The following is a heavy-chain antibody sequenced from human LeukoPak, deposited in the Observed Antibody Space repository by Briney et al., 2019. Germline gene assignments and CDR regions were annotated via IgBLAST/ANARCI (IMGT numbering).Heavy chain of an antibody. D-gene: IGHD6-13*01. J-gene: IGHJ5*02. V-gene: IGHV3-21*01. Sequence: GGSLRLSCAASGFTFHLYAMHWVRLAPGKGLEWVSSISSSSSYIYYADSVKGRFTISRDNAKNSLYLQMNSLRAEDTAVYYCASSSSWYLGSWFDPWGQGTLVTVSS. CDR2: ISSSSSYI. CDR3: ASSSSWYLGSWFDP. CDR1: GFTFHLYA.